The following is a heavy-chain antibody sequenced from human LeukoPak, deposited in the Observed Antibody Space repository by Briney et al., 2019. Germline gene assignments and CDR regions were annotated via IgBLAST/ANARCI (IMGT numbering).Heavy chain of an antibody. CDR3: ARGGGY. D-gene: IGHD3-16*01. CDR1: GGSISSSGYF. V-gene: IGHV4-39*07. CDR2: IYYSGNT. J-gene: IGHJ4*02. Sequence: PSETLSLTCTVSGGSISSSGYFWGWFRQPPGKGLEWIGSIYYSGNTYYNPSLKSRVTLSVDTSKNQFSLKLSSVTAADTAVYYCARGGGYWGQGTLVTVSS.